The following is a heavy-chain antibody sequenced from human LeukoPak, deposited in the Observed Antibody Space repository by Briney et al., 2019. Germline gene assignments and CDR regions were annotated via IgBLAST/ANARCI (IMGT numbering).Heavy chain of an antibody. CDR1: GFTFSSYA. V-gene: IGHV3-23*01. D-gene: IGHD5-18*01. Sequence: GGSLRLSCAASGFTFSSYAMSWVRQAPGMGLEWVSGISDRGGYSYYADSVKGRFTFSRDNSKNTLYLQMNSLRAEDTAVYYCAKGWLWSTYDYWGQGTLVTVSS. J-gene: IGHJ4*02. CDR3: AKGWLWSTYDY. CDR2: ISDRGGYS.